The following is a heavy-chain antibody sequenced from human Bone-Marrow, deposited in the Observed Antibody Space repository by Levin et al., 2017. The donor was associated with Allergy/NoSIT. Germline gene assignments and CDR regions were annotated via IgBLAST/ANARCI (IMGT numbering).Heavy chain of an antibody. CDR1: GFTFRISW. D-gene: IGHD2-8*02. J-gene: IGHJ4*02. V-gene: IGHV3-74*01. CDR2: LSADGTST. Sequence: LSLTCAASGFTFRISWMHWVRQAPGKGLVWVSRLSADGTSTNYADSVKGRFTISRDNAKNTLYLQMNSLRDEDTAVYYCTREDRTSGPGPLDNWGQGTLVTVSS. CDR3: TREDRTSGPGPLDN.